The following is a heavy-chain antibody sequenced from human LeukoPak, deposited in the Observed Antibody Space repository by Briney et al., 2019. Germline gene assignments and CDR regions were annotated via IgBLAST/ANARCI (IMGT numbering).Heavy chain of an antibody. V-gene: IGHV4-34*01. CDR2: INHSGST. J-gene: IGHJ1*01. Sequence: SETLSLTCAVYGGSFSGYYWSWIRQPPGKGLEWIGEINHSGSTNYNPSLKGRVTISVDTSKNQFSLKLSSVTAADTAVYYCASLAAAGRLGFQHWGQGTLVTVSS. CDR1: GGSFSGYY. CDR3: ASLAAAGRLGFQH. D-gene: IGHD6-13*01.